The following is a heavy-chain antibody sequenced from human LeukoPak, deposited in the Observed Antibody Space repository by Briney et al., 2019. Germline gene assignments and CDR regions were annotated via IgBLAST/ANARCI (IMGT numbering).Heavy chain of an antibody. CDR3: ARDVIWFGELKGGGHYYGMDV. V-gene: IGHV3-21*01. J-gene: IGHJ6*02. Sequence: GGSLRLSCAASGFTFSSYSMNWVRQAPGKGLEWVSSISSSSSYIYYADSVKGRFTISRDNAKNSLYLQMNSLRAEDTAVYYCARDVIWFGELKGGGHYYGMDVWGQGTTVTVSS. CDR1: GFTFSSYS. D-gene: IGHD3-10*01. CDR2: ISSSSSYI.